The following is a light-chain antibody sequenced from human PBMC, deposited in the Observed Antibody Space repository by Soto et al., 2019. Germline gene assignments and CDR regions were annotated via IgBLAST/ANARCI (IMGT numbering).Light chain of an antibody. Sequence: EIVLTQSPGTLSLSPGQRATLSCRTSQSVSRYLAWYQQKPGQAPRLLIYDASTRATGISARFSGSGSGTDFTLTISSLESEDFAVYYCQPRSNWPVTFGQGTKVEVK. V-gene: IGKV3-11*01. CDR3: QPRSNWPVT. CDR1: QSVSRY. CDR2: DAS. J-gene: IGKJ1*01.